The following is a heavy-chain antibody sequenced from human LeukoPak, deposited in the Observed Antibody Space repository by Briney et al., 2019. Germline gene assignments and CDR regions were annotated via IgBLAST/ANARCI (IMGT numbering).Heavy chain of an antibody. V-gene: IGHV1-24*01. CDR2: FDPEDGET. J-gene: IGHJ4*02. CDR1: GYTLTELS. CDR3: ATGDCSSTSCHRYFDY. D-gene: IGHD2-2*02. Sequence: ASVKVSCKVSGYTLTELSMHWVRQAPGKGLEWMGGFDPEDGETIYAQKFQGRVTMTEDTSTDTAYMELSSLRSEDTAVYYCATGDCSSTSCHRYFDYWGQGTLVTVSS.